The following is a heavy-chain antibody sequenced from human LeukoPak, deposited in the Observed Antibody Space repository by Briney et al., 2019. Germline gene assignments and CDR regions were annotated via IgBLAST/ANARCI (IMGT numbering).Heavy chain of an antibody. CDR1: GFTFSDDF. D-gene: IGHD2-2*01. J-gene: IGHJ6*02. Sequence: PGGSLRLSCAASGFTFSDDFMSWIRQAPGKGLEWVSSVSSGGNTLYYADSVKGRFTISRDNAKNSLFLQMNSLRAEDTAVYYCARRNAYCSSSSCSRASYYYYGMDVWGQGTTVTVSS. CDR2: VSSGGNTL. CDR3: ARRNAYCSSSSCSRASYYYYGMDV. V-gene: IGHV3-11*01.